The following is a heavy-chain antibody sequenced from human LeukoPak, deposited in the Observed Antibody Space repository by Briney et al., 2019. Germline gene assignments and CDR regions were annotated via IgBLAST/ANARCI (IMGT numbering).Heavy chain of an antibody. CDR3: AKDPTGVA. CDR1: GFTFSSYG. V-gene: IGHV3-30*18. Sequence: GGSLRLSCAASGFTFSSYGMHWVCQAPGKGLEWVAVISYDGSNKYYEDSVKGRFTISRDNSKNTLYLQLNSLRPEDTAVYYCAKDPTGVAWGQGTLVTVSS. CDR2: ISYDGSNK. D-gene: IGHD2-15*01. J-gene: IGHJ4*02.